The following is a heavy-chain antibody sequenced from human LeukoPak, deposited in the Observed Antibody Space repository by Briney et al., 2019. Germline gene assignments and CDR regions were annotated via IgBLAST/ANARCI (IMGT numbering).Heavy chain of an antibody. CDR1: GYSISSGYY. CDR3: ARELITMVRGDIGIIDY. J-gene: IGHJ4*02. V-gene: IGHV4-4*07. D-gene: IGHD3-10*01. CDR2: IYTSGST. Sequence: SETLSLTCAVSGYSISSGYYWGWIRQPAGKGLEWIGRIYTSGSTNYNPSLKSRVTISVDTSKNQFSLKLSSVTAADTAVYYCARELITMVRGDIGIIDYWGQGTLVTVSS.